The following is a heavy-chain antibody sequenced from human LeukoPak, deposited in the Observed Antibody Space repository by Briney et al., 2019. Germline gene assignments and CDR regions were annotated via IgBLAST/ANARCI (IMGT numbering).Heavy chain of an antibody. CDR3: AKDIVAGGYCSSTSCYTGAFDI. D-gene: IGHD2-2*02. V-gene: IGHV3-43D*03. Sequence: GGSLRLSCAASGFTFDDYAMHWVRQAPGKGLEWVSLISWDGGSTYYADSVKGRFTISRDNSKNSLYLQMNSLRAEDTALYCCAKDIVAGGYCSSTSCYTGAFDIWGQGTMVTVSS. CDR1: GFTFDDYA. CDR2: ISWDGGST. J-gene: IGHJ3*02.